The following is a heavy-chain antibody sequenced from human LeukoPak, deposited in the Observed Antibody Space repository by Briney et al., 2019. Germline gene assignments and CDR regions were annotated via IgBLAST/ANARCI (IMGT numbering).Heavy chain of an antibody. V-gene: IGHV1-3*01. CDR1: GFTFTSYA. CDR3: ARGGTWPSSAGYYYYYGMDV. CDR2: INAGTGDT. J-gene: IGHJ6*02. Sequence: GASVKVSCKASGFTFTSYAMHWVRQAPGQRFEWMGWINAGTGDTKYSQKFQGRVTITRDTSASTACMELSSLRSEDTAVYYCARGGTWPSSAGYYYYYGMDVWGQGTTVTVSS. D-gene: IGHD6-6*01.